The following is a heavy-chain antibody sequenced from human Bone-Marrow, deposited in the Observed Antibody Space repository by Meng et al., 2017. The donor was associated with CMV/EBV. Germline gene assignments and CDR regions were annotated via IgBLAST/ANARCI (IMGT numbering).Heavy chain of an antibody. D-gene: IGHD2-2*01. V-gene: IGHV3-72*01. J-gene: IGHJ4*02. Sequence: GSLKISCAASGFTFSDHYMDWVRQAPGKGLEWVGRTRNKANSYTTEYAASVKGRFTISRDDSKNSLYLQMNSLKTEDTAVYYCTTDRVYCSSTSCLDYWGQGTLVTVSS. CDR3: TTDRVYCSSTSCLDY. CDR1: GFTFSDHY. CDR2: TRNKANSYTT.